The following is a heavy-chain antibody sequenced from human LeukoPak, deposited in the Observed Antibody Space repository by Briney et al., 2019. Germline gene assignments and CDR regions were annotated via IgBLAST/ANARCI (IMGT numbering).Heavy chain of an antibody. D-gene: IGHD4-11*01. Sequence: ASVKVSCKASGYTFTGYYMHWARRAPGQGLEWMGWINPNSGGTNYAQRFQGRVTMTRDTSISTAYMELSRLRSDDTAVYYCARLLAVTDDFDYWGQGTLVTVSS. CDR2: INPNSGGT. CDR3: ARLLAVTDDFDY. CDR1: GYTFTGYY. V-gene: IGHV1-2*02. J-gene: IGHJ4*02.